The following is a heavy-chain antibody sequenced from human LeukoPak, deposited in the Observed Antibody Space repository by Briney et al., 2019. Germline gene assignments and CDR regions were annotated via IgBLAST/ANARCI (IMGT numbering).Heavy chain of an antibody. Sequence: GESLRLSCAASGITFSNYGMTWVRQAPGKGLEWVSAISGSGVSTYYADSVKGRFSISRDNSRNTLFLQMNSLRAEDTAIYYCATASERYCNTTTCHHNWYFALWGRGTLVTVSS. D-gene: IGHD2/OR15-2a*01. CDR2: ISGSGVST. V-gene: IGHV3-23*01. CDR1: GITFSNYG. CDR3: ATASERYCNTTTCHHNWYFAL. J-gene: IGHJ2*01.